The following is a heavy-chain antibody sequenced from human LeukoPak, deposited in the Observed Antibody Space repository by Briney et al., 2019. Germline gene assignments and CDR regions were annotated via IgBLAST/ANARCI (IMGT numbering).Heavy chain of an antibody. Sequence: GSLGLSFAASGFTFSSYAMSWVRPAPGKGLEWVSTISGSGGDTYFADSVKGRFIISRDNSKNTLYLQMDSLRAEDTAVYYCAKEMLSSLYYFDYWGQGTLVTVSS. D-gene: IGHD2-8*01. J-gene: IGHJ4*02. CDR2: ISGSGGDT. V-gene: IGHV3-23*01. CDR3: AKEMLSSLYYFDY. CDR1: GFTFSSYA.